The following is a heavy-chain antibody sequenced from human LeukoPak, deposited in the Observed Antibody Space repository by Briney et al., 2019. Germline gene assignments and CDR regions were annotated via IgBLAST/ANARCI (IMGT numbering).Heavy chain of an antibody. Sequence: QPGGSLRLSCAASGFTFSNYAMSWVRQAPGKGLEWVSGISGSGGSTYYADSVKGRFTISRDNSKNTLYLQMNSLRAEDTAIYYCAKVKYGPYYYYGMDVWGQGTTVTVSS. CDR1: GFTFSNYA. CDR2: ISGSGGST. D-gene: IGHD4-17*01. CDR3: AKVKYGPYYYYGMDV. V-gene: IGHV3-23*01. J-gene: IGHJ6*02.